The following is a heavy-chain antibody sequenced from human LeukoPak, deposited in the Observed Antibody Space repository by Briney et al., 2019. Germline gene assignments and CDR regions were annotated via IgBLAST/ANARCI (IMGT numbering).Heavy chain of an antibody. CDR1: RFTFSIYA. CDR3: ARVGYGGYGVGEFDY. J-gene: IGHJ4*02. D-gene: IGHD1-26*01. CDR2: ISFDGSNK. V-gene: IGHV3-30-3*01. Sequence: GGALRLSCAPSRFTFSIYAMHWVRHAPGKGRESVALISFDGSNKYYAHSVKGRFTNSRDSSKNTLYLQMNSLRPEGTAVYYCARVGYGGYGVGEFDYGGKGTLVTVSS.